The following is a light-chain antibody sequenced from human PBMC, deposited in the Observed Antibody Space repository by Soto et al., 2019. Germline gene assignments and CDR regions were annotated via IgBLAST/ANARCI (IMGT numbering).Light chain of an antibody. Sequence: EIVMSHSLATLSVSPGERATLSCRASQSVSSNLAWYQQKPGQAPRLLIYGASTRATGIPARFSGSGSGTEFTLTISSLQSEDFAVYYCQQYNKWPTFGGGTKVDI. V-gene: IGKV3-15*01. CDR3: QQYNKWPT. J-gene: IGKJ4*01. CDR2: GAS. CDR1: QSVSSN.